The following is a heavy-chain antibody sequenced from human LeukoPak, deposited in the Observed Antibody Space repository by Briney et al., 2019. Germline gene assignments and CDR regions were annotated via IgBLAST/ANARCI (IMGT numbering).Heavy chain of an antibody. V-gene: IGHV4-59*01. D-gene: IGHD4-17*01. J-gene: IGHJ4*02. Sequence: SETLSLTCTVSGGSISSYYWSWIRQPPGKGLEWIGYIYYSGSTNYNPSLKSRVTISVDTSKNQFSLKLSSVTAADTAVYYCARGRGSYGDDIDYWGQGTLVTVSS. CDR3: ARGRGSYGDDIDY. CDR2: IYYSGST. CDR1: GGSISSYY.